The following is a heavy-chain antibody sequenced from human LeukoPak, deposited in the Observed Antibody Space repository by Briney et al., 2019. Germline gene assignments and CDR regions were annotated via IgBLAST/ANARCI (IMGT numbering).Heavy chain of an antibody. CDR2: IKQDGSEK. CDR1: GFSFTGYW. J-gene: IGHJ4*02. D-gene: IGHD6-19*01. V-gene: IGHV3-7*03. CDR3: AKDDHGGSGWRDYFDQ. Sequence: GGSLRLSCAASGFSFTGYWMSWVRQAPGKGLEWMANIKQDGSEKYYVDSVRGRFTISRDNSKNTLYLQMNSLRAEDTAVYYCAKDDHGGSGWRDYFDQWGQGTLVTVSS.